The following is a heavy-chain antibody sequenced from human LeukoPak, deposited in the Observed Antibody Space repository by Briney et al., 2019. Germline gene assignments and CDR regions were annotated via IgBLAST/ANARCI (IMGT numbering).Heavy chain of an antibody. D-gene: IGHD2-2*01. CDR1: GFTFSSYG. CDR3: ARDTRSCSSTSCLLALYYYGMDV. Sequence: GGSLRLSCAASGFTFSSYGMHWVRQAPGKGLEWVAVISYDGSNKYYADSVKGRFTISRDNSKNTLYLQMNSLRAEDTAVYYCARDTRSCSSTSCLLALYYYGMDVWGQGTTVTVSS. CDR2: ISYDGSNK. J-gene: IGHJ6*02. V-gene: IGHV3-30*03.